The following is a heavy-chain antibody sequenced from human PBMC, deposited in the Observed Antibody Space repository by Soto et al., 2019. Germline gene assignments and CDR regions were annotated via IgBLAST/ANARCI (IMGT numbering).Heavy chain of an antibody. D-gene: IGHD5-12*01. CDR2: IIPLLNIA. J-gene: IGHJ4*02. CDR1: GGPFSNDI. Sequence: GASVKVSCKASGGPFSNDIITWVRQAPGQGLEWMGRIIPLLNIANYAQNFQGRVTITADRSTGTAYMELNSLRSEDTAVYYCARDSPIGSTFSGYDAIDYWGQGTLVTVSS. CDR3: ARDSPIGSTFSGYDAIDY. V-gene: IGHV1-69*04.